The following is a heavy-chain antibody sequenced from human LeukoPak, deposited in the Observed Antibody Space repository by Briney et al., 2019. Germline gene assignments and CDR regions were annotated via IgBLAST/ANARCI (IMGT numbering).Heavy chain of an antibody. CDR1: GYIFTTFG. D-gene: IGHD6-19*01. CDR3: ARWGSGYSSGWYGGNWFDP. CDR2: INTYNGNT. Sequence: ASVKVSCKASGYIFTTFGIGWVRQAPGQGLEWMGWINTYNGNTNYAQKFQGRVTMTTDTSTSTAYMELRSLRSEDTAVYYCARWGSGYSSGWYGGNWFDPWGQGTLVTVSS. V-gene: IGHV1-18*01. J-gene: IGHJ5*02.